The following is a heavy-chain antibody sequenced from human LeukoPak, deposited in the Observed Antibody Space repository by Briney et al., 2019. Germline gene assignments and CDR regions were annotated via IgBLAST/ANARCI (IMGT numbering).Heavy chain of an antibody. Sequence: SETLSLTCTVSGGSISSYYWSWIRQPPGKGLEWIGYIYYSGSTNYNPSLKSRVTISVDTPKNQFSLKLSSVTAADTAVYYCARMLDCSSTSCYEIDYWGQGTLVTVSS. J-gene: IGHJ4*02. V-gene: IGHV4-59*01. D-gene: IGHD2-2*01. CDR2: IYYSGST. CDR1: GGSISSYY. CDR3: ARMLDCSSTSCYEIDY.